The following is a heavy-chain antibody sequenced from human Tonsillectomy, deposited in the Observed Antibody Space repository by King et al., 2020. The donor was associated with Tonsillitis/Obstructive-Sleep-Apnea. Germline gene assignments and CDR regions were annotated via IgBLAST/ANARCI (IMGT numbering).Heavy chain of an antibody. J-gene: IGHJ4*02. CDR1: GFTFRSYW. V-gene: IGHV3-7*04. CDR2: IQYDGSEK. CDR3: ARDHIHDY. Sequence: VQLVESGGGLVQPGGSLRLSCTASGFTFRSYWMNWVRQAPGKGLEWVANIQYDGSEKDYVDSVKGRFTISRDNAKNSLYLQMNSLRAEDTAVYYCARDHIHDYWGQGTLVTVSS.